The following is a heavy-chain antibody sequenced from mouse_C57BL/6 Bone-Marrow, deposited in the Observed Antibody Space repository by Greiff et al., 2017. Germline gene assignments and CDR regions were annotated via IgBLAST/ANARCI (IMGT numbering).Heavy chain of an antibody. V-gene: IGHV5-9*01. CDR3: ARRGYEYDFDY. Sequence: EVKLVESGGGLVKPGGSLKLSCAASGFTFSSYTMSWVRQTPEKRLEWVATISGGGGNTYYPDSVKGRFTISRDNAKNTLYLQMSSLRSEDTALYYCARRGYEYDFDYWGQGTTLTVSS. D-gene: IGHD2-4*01. J-gene: IGHJ2*01. CDR1: GFTFSSYT. CDR2: ISGGGGNT.